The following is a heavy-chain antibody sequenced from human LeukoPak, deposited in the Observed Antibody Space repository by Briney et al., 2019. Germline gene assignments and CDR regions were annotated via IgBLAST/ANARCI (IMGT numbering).Heavy chain of an antibody. CDR1: GFTFSRYE. CDR3: PEVGITMIGGV. J-gene: IGHJ6*04. V-gene: IGHV3-48*03. Sequence: GGSLRLSRAASGFTFSRYEMNWVRQAPGKGLEWVSHISSSGSTIYYAHSVKGRFTISRDNANNSLYLPMNSLPAEEPAGYYLPEVGITMIGGVWGKGTADTISS. CDR2: ISSSGSTI. D-gene: IGHD3-10*02.